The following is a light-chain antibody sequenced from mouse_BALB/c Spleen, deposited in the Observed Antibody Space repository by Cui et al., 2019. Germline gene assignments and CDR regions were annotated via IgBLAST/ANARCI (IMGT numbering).Light chain of an antibody. CDR3: HQWSSYPWT. CDR1: STVSY. V-gene: IGKV4-80*01. CDR2: STS. Sequence: QIVLTQSPAIMSASLGDEITLTCSASSTVSYIYGYQQKSGTSPKLLLYSTSNLASGVPSRFSGSGSGTFYSLTISSVEAEDAADYYCHQWSSYPWTFSGGTKLEIK. J-gene: IGKJ1*01.